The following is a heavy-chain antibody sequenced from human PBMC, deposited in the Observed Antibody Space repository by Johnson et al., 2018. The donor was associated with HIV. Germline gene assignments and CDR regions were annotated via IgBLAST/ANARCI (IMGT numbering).Heavy chain of an antibody. CDR2: IKQDGSEK. J-gene: IGHJ3*01. CDR3: ARRGVGATPDAFDL. D-gene: IGHD1-26*01. V-gene: IGHV3-7*01. Sequence: VQLVESGGGLVQPGGSLRLSCAASGFTFSSYWMSWVRQAPGKGLEWVANIKQDGSEKYYVDSVKGRFTISRDNAKNSLYLQMNSLRAEDTAVYYCARRGVGATPDAFDLWGQGTMVAVSS. CDR1: GFTFSSYW.